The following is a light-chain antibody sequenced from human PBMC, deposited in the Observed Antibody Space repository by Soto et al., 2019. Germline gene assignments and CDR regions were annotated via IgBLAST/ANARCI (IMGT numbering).Light chain of an antibody. V-gene: IGKV3-15*01. CDR1: QSVSSN. J-gene: IGKJ5*01. CDR2: GAS. CDR3: QQYNNWPWA. Sequence: EIVMVHFSGPLSVSPGERATVSCRASQSVSSNLAWYQQKPGQAPRLLIYGASTRATGIPARFSGSGSGTEFTLTISSLQSEDFAVYYCQQYNNWPWAFGQGTRLEI.